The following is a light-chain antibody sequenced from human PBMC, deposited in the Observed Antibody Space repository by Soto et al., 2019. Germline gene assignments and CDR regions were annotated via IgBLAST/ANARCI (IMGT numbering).Light chain of an antibody. CDR2: GAS. V-gene: IGKV3-15*01. Sequence: EIVLTQSPGTLSLSPGERATLSCRASQSVSSSYLAWYQQKPGQAPRLLIYGASTRATGLPARFSGSGSGTQFTLTISSLQSEDFAVYYCQQYNNWPITLGQGTRLEI. J-gene: IGKJ5*01. CDR1: QSVSSSY. CDR3: QQYNNWPIT.